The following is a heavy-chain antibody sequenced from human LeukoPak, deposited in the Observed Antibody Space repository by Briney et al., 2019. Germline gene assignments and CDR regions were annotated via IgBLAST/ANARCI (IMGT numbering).Heavy chain of an antibody. Sequence: KPSETLSLTCTVSGGSISSSSYYWGWIRQPPGKGLEWIGSIYYSGSTYYNPSLKSRVTISVDTSKNQFSLKLSSVTAADTAVYYCARNIVVVPAAMRDYYYCYGMDVWGQGTTVTVSS. J-gene: IGHJ6*02. CDR2: IYYSGST. V-gene: IGHV4-39*01. CDR3: ARNIVVVPAAMRDYYYCYGMDV. D-gene: IGHD2-2*01. CDR1: GGSISSSSYY.